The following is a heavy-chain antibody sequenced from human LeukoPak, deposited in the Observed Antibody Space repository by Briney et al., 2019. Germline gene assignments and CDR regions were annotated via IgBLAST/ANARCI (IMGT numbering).Heavy chain of an antibody. CDR3: ARGVVAAPLTFGY. CDR2: IYFSGST. J-gene: IGHJ4*02. Sequence: SETLSLTCTVSGGSISFSSYYWGWIRQPPGKGLEWIGYIYFSGSTNYNPSLKSRVTISVDTSKNQFSLKLSSVTAPDPAVYYCARGVVAAPLTFGYWGQGTLVTVS. V-gene: IGHV4-61*05. D-gene: IGHD2-15*01. CDR1: GGSISFSSYY.